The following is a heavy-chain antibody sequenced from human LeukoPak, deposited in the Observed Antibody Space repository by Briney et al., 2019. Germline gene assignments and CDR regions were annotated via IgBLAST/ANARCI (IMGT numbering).Heavy chain of an antibody. CDR2: ISTSGSI. J-gene: IGHJ6*02. CDR3: ARADCSSTSCSGV. D-gene: IGHD2-2*01. CDR1: GGLLSVSY. Sequence: PWDTLSLICGVCGGLLSVSYWRWTRRPPGEAREGFGEISTSGSITYNSPTKNRITISVDTSKKKSCLRLRSVTAAARAVYYCARADCSSTSCSGVWGQGTTVTVSS. V-gene: IGHV4-34*01.